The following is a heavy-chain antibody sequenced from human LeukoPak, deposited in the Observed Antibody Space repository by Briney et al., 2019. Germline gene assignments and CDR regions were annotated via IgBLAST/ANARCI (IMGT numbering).Heavy chain of an antibody. CDR1: GGTFSSYA. Sequence: ASVKVSCKASGGTFSSYAISWVRQAPGQGLEWMGRIIPIFGIANYAQKFQGRVTITADKSTSTAYMELSSLRSEDTAVYYCAREGRESGDIVVVPGAIWFDPWGQGTLVTVSS. D-gene: IGHD2-2*01. CDR3: AREGRESGDIVVVPGAIWFDP. J-gene: IGHJ5*02. V-gene: IGHV1-69*04. CDR2: IIPIFGIA.